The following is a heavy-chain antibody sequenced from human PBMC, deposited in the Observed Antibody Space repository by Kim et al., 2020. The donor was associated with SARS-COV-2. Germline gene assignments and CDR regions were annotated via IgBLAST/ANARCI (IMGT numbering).Heavy chain of an antibody. V-gene: IGHV3-23*01. D-gene: IGHD3-10*01. J-gene: IGHJ4*02. CDR3: AKAGGAGSYYNGPYFDY. Sequence: VKRRFTISRDKSKNTLYLLMNSLRAEDTAVYYCAKAGGAGSYYNGPYFDYWGQGTLVTVSS.